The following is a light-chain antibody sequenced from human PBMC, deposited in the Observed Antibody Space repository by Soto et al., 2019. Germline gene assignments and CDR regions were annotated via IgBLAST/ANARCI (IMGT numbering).Light chain of an antibody. Sequence: SYELTQPPSVSVAPGQTARIPCWGDNIGSKSVYWYQQKPGQAPVVVVYDGSDRPSGIPERFSGSNSGTTATLTISRVEAGDEADYFCQVWDSTSDHYVFGAGTRSPS. V-gene: IGLV3-21*02. CDR2: DGS. J-gene: IGLJ1*01. CDR1: NIGSKS. CDR3: QVWDSTSDHYV.